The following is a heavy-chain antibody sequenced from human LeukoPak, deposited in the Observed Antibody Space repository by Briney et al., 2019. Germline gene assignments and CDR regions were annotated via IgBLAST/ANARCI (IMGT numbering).Heavy chain of an antibody. D-gene: IGHD3-10*01. J-gene: IGHJ4*02. CDR3: ARDGGSGYDY. CDR2: IYYSGST. CDR1: GGSVSSGSYY. V-gene: IGHV4-61*01. Sequence: SETLSLTCTVSGGSVSSGSYYWSWIRQPPGKGLEWIGYIYYSGSTNYNPSLKSRVTIPVDTSKNQFSLKLSSVTAADTAVYYCARDGGSGYDYWGQGTLVTVSS.